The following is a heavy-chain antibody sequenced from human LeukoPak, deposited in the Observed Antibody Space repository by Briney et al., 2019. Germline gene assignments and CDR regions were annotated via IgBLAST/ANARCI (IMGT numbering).Heavy chain of an antibody. V-gene: IGHV1-2*02. CDR2: INPNNGGT. D-gene: IGHD2-21*02. J-gene: IGHJ4*02. Sequence: ASVRVSCKASGYSFTGYEMHWVRQAPGQRREWMGWINPNNGGTNYAQKFQGRVTMTRDTSISTAYMELSRLRSDDTAVYYCAREDSGGDCSGYWGQGTLVTVSS. CDR1: GYSFTGYE. CDR3: AREDSGGDCSGY.